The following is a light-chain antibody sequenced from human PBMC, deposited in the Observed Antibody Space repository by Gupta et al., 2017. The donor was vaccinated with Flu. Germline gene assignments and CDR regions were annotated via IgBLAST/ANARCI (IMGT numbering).Light chain of an antibody. Sequence: VTLGQPASISCNASQSLVHNNGNTYLHCFQQRPGQSPRRLIYKASNRDAGVPDRFSGRGSGAYITLKISRGDADDVGVYYCMQGTAWPSAFGQGTRLEI. CDR2: KAS. V-gene: IGKV2-30*02. CDR3: MQGTAWPSA. CDR1: QSLVHNNGNTY. J-gene: IGKJ2*01.